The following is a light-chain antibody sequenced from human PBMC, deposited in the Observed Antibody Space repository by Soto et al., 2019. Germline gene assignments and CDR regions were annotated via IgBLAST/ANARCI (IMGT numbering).Light chain of an antibody. CDR1: QSVSRY. CDR3: QQYHTWPPIT. V-gene: IGKV3-11*01. Sequence: EIVLTHSPATLSLSPGERATLSCRASQSVSRYLAWYQQKPGQAPRLLIYDASNRATGIPDRFSGSGSGTDFTLSISSLQPGDVGIYSCQQYHTWPPITFGQGTRLEIK. CDR2: DAS. J-gene: IGKJ5*01.